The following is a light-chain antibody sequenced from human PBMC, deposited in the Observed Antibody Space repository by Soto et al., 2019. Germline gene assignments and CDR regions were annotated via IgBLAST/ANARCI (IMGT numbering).Light chain of an antibody. CDR1: QGIIDY. J-gene: IGKJ1*01. CDR3: QKYNSAPQT. V-gene: IGKV1-27*01. CDR2: AAS. Sequence: DIQMTQSPSSLSASVGDRVTISCLASQGIIDYLAWYQQKPGKAPKLLIYAASTLQSGVPSRFSGSGAGTDFTLTISDLQPEDVATYFCQKYNSAPQTFGPGTKVEIK.